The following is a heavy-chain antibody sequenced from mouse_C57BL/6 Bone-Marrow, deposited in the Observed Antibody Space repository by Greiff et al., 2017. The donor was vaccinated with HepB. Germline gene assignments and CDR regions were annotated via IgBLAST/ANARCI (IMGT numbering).Heavy chain of an antibody. J-gene: IGHJ1*03. D-gene: IGHD1-1*01. CDR3: ARRKELLRYEYFDV. CDR2: FHPYNDDT. CDR1: GYTFTTYP. V-gene: IGHV1-47*01. Sequence: VQLVESGAELVKPGASVKMSCKASGYTFTTYPIEWMKQNHGKSLEWIGNFHPYNDDTKYNEKFKGKATLTVEKSSSTVYLELSRLTSDDSAVYYCARRKELLRYEYFDVWGTGTTVTVSS.